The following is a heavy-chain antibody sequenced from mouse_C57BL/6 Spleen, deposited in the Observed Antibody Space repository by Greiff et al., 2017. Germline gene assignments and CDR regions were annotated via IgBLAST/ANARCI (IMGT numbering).Heavy chain of an antibody. CDR1: GYAFSSYW. CDR3: ARDDDCYHWYFDV. D-gene: IGHD2-3*01. CDR2: IYPGDGDT. V-gene: IGHV1-80*01. J-gene: IGHJ1*03. Sequence: VHLVESGAELVKPGASVKISCKASGYAFSSYWMNWVKQRPGKGLEWIGQIYPGDGDTNYNGKFKGKATLTADKSSSTAYMQLSSLTSEDSAVYFGARDDDCYHWYFDVWGTGTTVTVSS.